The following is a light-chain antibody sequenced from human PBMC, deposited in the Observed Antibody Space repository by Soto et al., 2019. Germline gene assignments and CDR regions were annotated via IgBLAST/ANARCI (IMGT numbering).Light chain of an antibody. CDR1: QSVTYSSNNKNY. Sequence: DIVMTQSPDSLAVSLGERATINCKSSQSVTYSSNNKNYLAWYQQKPGQPPKLFIYWASTRESGVPDRFSGSGSGTDFTLTISSLQAEDVAVYYCLQYYSFPWTFGHGTKVEI. CDR3: LQYYSFPWT. J-gene: IGKJ1*01. CDR2: WAS. V-gene: IGKV4-1*01.